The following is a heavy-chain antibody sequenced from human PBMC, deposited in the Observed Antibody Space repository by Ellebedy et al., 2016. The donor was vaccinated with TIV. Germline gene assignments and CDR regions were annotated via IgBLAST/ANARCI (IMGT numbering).Heavy chain of an antibody. V-gene: IGHV1-18*04. CDR1: GFTFNSHG. J-gene: IGHJ4*02. D-gene: IGHD2-8*01. CDR2: INAYAGIT. CDR3: ARGDRLQTWSKHFDY. Sequence: AASVKVSCKASGFTFNSHGLAWVRQAPGLGLEWMGWINAYAGITNYAEKFQGRVTMTTDTLTSTAYMDLRDLTSDDTAIYYCARGDRLQTWSKHFDYWGQGTVVTVTS.